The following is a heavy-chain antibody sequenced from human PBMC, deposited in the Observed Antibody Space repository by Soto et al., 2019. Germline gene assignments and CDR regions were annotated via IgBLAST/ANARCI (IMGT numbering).Heavy chain of an antibody. Sequence: SSETLSLTCIVSGGSISSSSYHWGWIRQPPGKGLEWIGTIYYSGSTYYNPSLKSRVTISVDTSRNQFSLRLSSVTAADTAVYYCARRHITMIVGNWFDPWGQGTLVTVSS. J-gene: IGHJ5*02. CDR1: GGSISSSSYH. V-gene: IGHV4-39*01. CDR2: IYYSGST. D-gene: IGHD3-22*01. CDR3: ARRHITMIVGNWFDP.